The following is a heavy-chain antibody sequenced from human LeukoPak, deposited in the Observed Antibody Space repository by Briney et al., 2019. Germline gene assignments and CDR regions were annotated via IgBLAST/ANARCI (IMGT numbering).Heavy chain of an antibody. V-gene: IGHV1-18*01. Sequence: ASVKVSCKASGYTFTSYGISWVRQAPGQGLEWMGWISAYNGNTNYAQKLQGRVTMTTDTSTSTAYMELSSLRSEDTAVYYCARDQADTAMVRAYYYYMDVWGKGTTVTVSS. D-gene: IGHD5-18*01. CDR2: ISAYNGNT. J-gene: IGHJ6*03. CDR1: GYTFTSYG. CDR3: ARDQADTAMVRAYYYYMDV.